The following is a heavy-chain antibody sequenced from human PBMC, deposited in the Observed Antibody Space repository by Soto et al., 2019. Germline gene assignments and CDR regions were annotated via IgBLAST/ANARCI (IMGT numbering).Heavy chain of an antibody. CDR3: ARGNHYDSSGYYYYYYYMDV. J-gene: IGHJ6*03. V-gene: IGHV4-34*01. CDR1: GGSFSGYY. CDR2: INNSGNT. Sequence: SETLSLTCAVYGGSFSGYYWSWIRQPPGKGLEWIGEINNSGNTNYNPSLKSRVTISVDTSKNQFSLKLSSVTAADTAVYYCARGNHYDSSGYYYYYYYMDVWGKGTTVTVSS. D-gene: IGHD3-22*01.